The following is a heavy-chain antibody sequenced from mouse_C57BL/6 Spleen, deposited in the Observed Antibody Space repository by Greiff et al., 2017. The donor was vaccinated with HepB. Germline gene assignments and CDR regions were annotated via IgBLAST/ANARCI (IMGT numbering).Heavy chain of an antibody. Sequence: QVQLQQPGAELVKPGASVKLSCKASGYTFTSYWMQWVKQRPGQGLEWIGEIDPSDSYTNYNQKFKGKATLTVDTSSSTAYMQLSSLTSEDSAVCYCARRLGLMDYWGQGTSVTVSS. CDR1: GYTFTSYW. V-gene: IGHV1-50*01. J-gene: IGHJ4*01. CDR2: IDPSDSYT. CDR3: ARRLGLMDY.